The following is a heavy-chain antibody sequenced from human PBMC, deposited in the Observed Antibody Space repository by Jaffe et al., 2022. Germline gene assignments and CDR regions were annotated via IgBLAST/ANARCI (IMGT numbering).Heavy chain of an antibody. J-gene: IGHJ4*02. CDR1: GGSISSSSYY. Sequence: QLQLQESGPGLVKPSETLSLTCTVSGGSISSSSYYWGWIRQPPGKGLEWIGSIYYSGSTYYNPSLKSRVTISVDTSKNQFSLKLSSVTAADTAVYYCARRGKSSGGHFWSGYYPFDYWGQGTLVTVSS. D-gene: IGHD3-3*02. CDR2: IYYSGST. CDR3: ARRGKSSGGHFWSGYYPFDY. V-gene: IGHV4-39*01.